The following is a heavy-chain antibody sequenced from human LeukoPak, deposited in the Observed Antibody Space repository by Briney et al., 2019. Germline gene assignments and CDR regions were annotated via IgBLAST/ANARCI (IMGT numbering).Heavy chain of an antibody. CDR3: ARLGYYDSSGRTQDDAVDI. Sequence: SETLSLTCTVSGGSISSSSYYWGWIRQPPGKGLEWIGSIYYSGSTYYNPSLKSRVTISVDTSKNQFSLKLSSVTAADTAVYYCARLGYYDSSGRTQDDAVDIWGQGTMVTVSS. J-gene: IGHJ3*02. CDR2: IYYSGST. D-gene: IGHD3-22*01. CDR1: GGSISSSSYY. V-gene: IGHV4-39*01.